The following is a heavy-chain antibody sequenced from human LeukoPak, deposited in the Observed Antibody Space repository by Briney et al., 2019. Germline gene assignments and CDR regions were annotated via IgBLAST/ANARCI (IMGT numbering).Heavy chain of an antibody. D-gene: IGHD3-10*01. CDR2: IRSKAYGGTT. Sequence: PGGSLRLSCTASRFTFCDYAMSWFRQAPGEGLEWGGFIRSKAYGGTTEYAASVKGRFTISRDDSKSIAYLQMNSLKTEDTAVYYCTRVSITMVRGVIPDYWGQGTLVTVSS. V-gene: IGHV3-49*03. J-gene: IGHJ4*02. CDR3: TRVSITMVRGVIPDY. CDR1: RFTFCDYA.